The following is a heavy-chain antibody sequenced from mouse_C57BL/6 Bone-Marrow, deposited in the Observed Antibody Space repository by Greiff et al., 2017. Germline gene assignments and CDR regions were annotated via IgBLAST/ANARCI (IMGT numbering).Heavy chain of an antibody. CDR3: ARESNYPYAMDY. D-gene: IGHD2-5*01. V-gene: IGHV5-17*01. CDR2: ISSGSSTI. Sequence: EVNVVESGGGLVKPGGSLKLSCAASGFTFSDYGMHWVRQAPEKGLEWVAYISSGSSTIYYADTVKGRFTISRDNAKNTLFLQMTSLRSEDTAMYYCARESNYPYAMDYWGQGTSVTVSS. J-gene: IGHJ4*01. CDR1: GFTFSDYG.